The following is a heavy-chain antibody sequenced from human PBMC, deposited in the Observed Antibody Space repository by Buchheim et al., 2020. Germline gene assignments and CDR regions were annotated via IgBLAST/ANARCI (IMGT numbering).Heavy chain of an antibody. CDR3: ARPPWGYSYGGNSFHHGYFDL. Sequence: QVQLVQSGAEVKKPGSSVKVSCKASGGTFSSYAISWVRQAPGQGLEWMGGIIPIFGTANYAQKFQGRVTITADESTSTAYMELSSLRSEDTAVYYWARPPWGYSYGGNSFHHGYFDLWGRGTL. D-gene: IGHD5-18*01. CDR1: GGTFSSYA. J-gene: IGHJ2*01. V-gene: IGHV1-69*01. CDR2: IIPIFGTA.